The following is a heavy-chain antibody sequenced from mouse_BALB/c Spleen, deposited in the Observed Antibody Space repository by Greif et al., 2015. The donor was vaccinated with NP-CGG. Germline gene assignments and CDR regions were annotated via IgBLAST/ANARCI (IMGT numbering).Heavy chain of an antibody. D-gene: IGHD2-3*01. V-gene: IGHV5-6-3*01. CDR2: INSNGGST. J-gene: IGHJ4*01. Sequence: EVQGVESGGGLVQPGGSLKLSCAASGFTFSSYGMSWVRQTPDKRLELVATINSNGGSTYYPDSVKGRFTISRDNAKNTPYLQMSSLKSEDTAMYYCAREGENGYFLMDYWGQGTSVTVSS. CDR1: GFTFSSYG. CDR3: AREGENGYFLMDY.